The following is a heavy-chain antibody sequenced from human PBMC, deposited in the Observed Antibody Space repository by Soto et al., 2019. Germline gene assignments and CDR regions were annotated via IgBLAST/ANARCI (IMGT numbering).Heavy chain of an antibody. CDR1: GGSISSYY. J-gene: IGHJ4*02. D-gene: IGHD6-19*01. CDR3: ARLRSGWYGDY. Sequence: SETLSLTCTVSGGSISSYYWSWIRQPPGKGLEWIGYIYYSGSTNYNPSLKSRVTISVDTSKNQFSLKLSSVTAADTAVYYCARLRSGWYGDYWGQGTLVTVSS. CDR2: IYYSGST. V-gene: IGHV4-59*08.